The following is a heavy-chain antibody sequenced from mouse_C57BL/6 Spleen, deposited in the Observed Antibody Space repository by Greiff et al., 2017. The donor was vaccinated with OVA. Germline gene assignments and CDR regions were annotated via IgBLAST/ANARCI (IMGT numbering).Heavy chain of an antibody. D-gene: IGHD2-3*01. CDR1: GYTFTSYG. V-gene: IGHV1-81*01. J-gene: IGHJ4*01. CDR2: IYPRSGNT. CDR3: ASESDGYPYAMDY. Sequence: QVQLKESGAELARPGASVKLSCKASGYTFTSYGISWVKQRPGQGLEWIGEIYPRSGNTYYNEKFKGKATLTADKSSSTAYMELRSLTSEDSAVYFCASESDGYPYAMDYWGQGTSVTVSS.